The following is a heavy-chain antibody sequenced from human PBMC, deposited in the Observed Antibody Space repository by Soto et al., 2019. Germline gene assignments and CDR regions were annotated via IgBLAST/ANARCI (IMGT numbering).Heavy chain of an antibody. Sequence: EVQLLESGGGLVQPGGSLRLSCAASGFTFSNYAMTWVRQAPGKGLEWVSAISGGGGSTYYADSVKGRFTVSRDNSKNTLYLQMNSLRAEDTAIYYCAKDPRYSSSPRWLDPWGQGALVTVSS. J-gene: IGHJ5*02. CDR2: ISGGGGST. V-gene: IGHV3-23*01. CDR3: AKDPRYSSSPRWLDP. D-gene: IGHD6-6*01. CDR1: GFTFSNYA.